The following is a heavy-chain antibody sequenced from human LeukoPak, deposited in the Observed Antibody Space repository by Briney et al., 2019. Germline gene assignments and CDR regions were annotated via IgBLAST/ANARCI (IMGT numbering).Heavy chain of an antibody. Sequence: ASVKVSCKASGYTFTGYYMHWVRQAPGQGLEWMGIINPSGGSASYAQRFQGRVTMTGDMSTSTVYMELSSLRSEDTAVYYCARDLYPGYWGQGTLVTVSS. CDR2: INPSGGSA. CDR1: GYTFTGYY. J-gene: IGHJ4*02. V-gene: IGHV1-46*01. D-gene: IGHD3-16*01. CDR3: ARDLYPGY.